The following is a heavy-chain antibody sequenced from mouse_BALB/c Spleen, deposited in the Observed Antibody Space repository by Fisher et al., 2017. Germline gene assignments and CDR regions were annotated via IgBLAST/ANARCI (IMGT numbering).Heavy chain of an antibody. CDR3: ARERYDVYFDV. J-gene: IGHJ1*01. V-gene: IGHV1-4*01. D-gene: IGHD2-14*01. Sequence: KFKGKATLTADKSSSTAYMQLSSLTSEDSAVYYCARERYDVYFDVWGAGTTVTVSS.